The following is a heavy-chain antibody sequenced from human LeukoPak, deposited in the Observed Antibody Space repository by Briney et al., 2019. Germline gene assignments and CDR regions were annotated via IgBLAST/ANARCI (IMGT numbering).Heavy chain of an antibody. CDR2: IIPIFGTA. J-gene: IGHJ5*02. D-gene: IGHD6-19*01. CDR3: ARGGPYSSGWYNWFDP. CDR1: GGTFSSYA. V-gene: IGHV1-69*05. Sequence: WASVKVSCKASGGTFSSYAISWVRQAPGQGLEWIGGIIPIFGTANYAQKFQGRVTITTDEYTSTAYMELSSLRSEDTAVYYCARGGPYSSGWYNWFDPWGQGTLVTVSS.